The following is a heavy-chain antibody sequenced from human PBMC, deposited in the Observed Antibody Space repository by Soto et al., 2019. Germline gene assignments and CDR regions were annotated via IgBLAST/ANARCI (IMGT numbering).Heavy chain of an antibody. CDR2: MNPNSGNT. CDR3: ARLADDFWSGYYKSAQRGGAFDI. CDR1: GYTFTSYD. J-gene: IGHJ3*02. D-gene: IGHD3-3*01. Sequence: QVQLVQSGAEVKKPGASVKVSCKASGYTFTSYDINWVRQATGQGLEWMGWMNPNSGNTGYAQKFQGRVIMTRNTSISTAYMELSSLRSEDTAVYYCARLADDFWSGYYKSAQRGGAFDIWGQGTMVTVSS. V-gene: IGHV1-8*01.